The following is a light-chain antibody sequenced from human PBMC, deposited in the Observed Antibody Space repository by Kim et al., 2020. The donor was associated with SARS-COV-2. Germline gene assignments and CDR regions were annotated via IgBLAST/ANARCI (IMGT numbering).Light chain of an antibody. Sequence: DRVTITCRASQSITTHLNWYQQKPGKAPNLLIYSASSLQSGVPSRFSGSGSGTDFSLTISSLHPEDSATYYCQQSYTFPYTFGQGTKLEI. CDR1: QSITTH. CDR2: SAS. J-gene: IGKJ2*01. V-gene: IGKV1-39*01. CDR3: QQSYTFPYT.